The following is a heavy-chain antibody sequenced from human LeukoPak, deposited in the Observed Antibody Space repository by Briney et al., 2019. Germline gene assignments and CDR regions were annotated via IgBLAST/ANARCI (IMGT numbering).Heavy chain of an antibody. D-gene: IGHD3-10*01. CDR1: GGSISSYY. CDR3: ARDSGTTGEVKFDP. V-gene: IGHV4-59*12. CDR2: IYYTGNT. J-gene: IGHJ5*02. Sequence: KPSEALSLTCTVPGGSISSYYWSWIRQPPGKGLEWIGFIYYTGNTNSNPSLKSRVTISVDTSKNQFSLKLSSVTAADTAVYYCARDSGTTGEVKFDPWGQGTLVTVSS.